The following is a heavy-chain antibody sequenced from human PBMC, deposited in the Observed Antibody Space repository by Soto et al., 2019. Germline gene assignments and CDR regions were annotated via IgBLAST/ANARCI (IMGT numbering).Heavy chain of an antibody. J-gene: IGHJ4*02. D-gene: IGHD1-26*01. V-gene: IGHV4-59*08. CDR1: GGSISSYY. CDR3: ARLGGSYAVPHFDY. CDR2: IYYSGTTT. Sequence: SETLSLTCTVSGGSISSYYWTWIRQPPGKGLEWMGYIYYSGTTTNYNPSLKSRVTLSVDTSKNQFSLKLSSVTAADTAVYYCARLGGSYAVPHFDYWGQGTLVTVSS.